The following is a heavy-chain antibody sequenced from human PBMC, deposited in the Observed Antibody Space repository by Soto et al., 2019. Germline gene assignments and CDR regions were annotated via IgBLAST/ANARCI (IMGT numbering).Heavy chain of an antibody. CDR1: GYSFTTYW. CDR3: ARTKYSGNYYYFDY. CDR2: IYPGDSDT. Sequence: PGESLKISCKGSGYSFTTYWIAWVRQMPGKGLEWMGIIYPGDSDTRYSPSFQGQVTISADKSISTAYLQWSTLKASDTAMYYCARTKYSGNYYYFDYWGQGTLVTVSS. V-gene: IGHV5-51*01. D-gene: IGHD1-26*01. J-gene: IGHJ4*02.